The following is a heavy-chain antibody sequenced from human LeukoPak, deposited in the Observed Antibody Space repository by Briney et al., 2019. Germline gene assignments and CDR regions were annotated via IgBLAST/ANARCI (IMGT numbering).Heavy chain of an antibody. D-gene: IGHD1-14*01. CDR3: AKDTTPPKAGFDL. Sequence: GGSLRLSCAASGFTFSSYGMHWVRQAPGKGLEWVAFIRYDGSNKYYADSVKGRFTISRDNSKNTLYLQMNSLRAEDTAVYYCAKDTTPPKAGFDLWGQGTLVTVSS. J-gene: IGHJ5*02. CDR2: IRYDGSNK. CDR1: GFTFSSYG. V-gene: IGHV3-30*02.